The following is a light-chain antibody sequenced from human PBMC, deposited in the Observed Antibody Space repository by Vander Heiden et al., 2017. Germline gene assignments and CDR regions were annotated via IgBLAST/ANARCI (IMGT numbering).Light chain of an antibody. CDR3: QQYSKWPLT. V-gene: IGKV3D-15*01. Sequence: EIVITPSPATLSMAPRERATLSCWASQSVVVSLAWYQLKRGQAPRLLIYDASTRATGIPARFTGGGSETHFTLTISGLESEDFAIYVCQQYSKWPLTFGHGTKVDMK. CDR2: DAS. J-gene: IGKJ1*01. CDR1: QSVVVS.